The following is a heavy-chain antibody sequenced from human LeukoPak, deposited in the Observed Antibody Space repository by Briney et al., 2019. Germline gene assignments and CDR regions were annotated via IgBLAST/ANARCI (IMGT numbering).Heavy chain of an antibody. CDR3: ASLPWGVRGLIIQDFHY. V-gene: IGHV4-34*01. J-gene: IGHJ4*02. CDR1: GGSFSGYY. CDR2: INHSGST. Sequence: SETLSLTCAVYGGSFSGYYWSWIRQPPGKGLEWIGEINHSGSTNYNPSLKSRVTISVDTSKNQFSLKLNSVTAADTAVYYCASLPWGVRGLIIQDFHYWGQGTLVTVSS. D-gene: IGHD3-10*01.